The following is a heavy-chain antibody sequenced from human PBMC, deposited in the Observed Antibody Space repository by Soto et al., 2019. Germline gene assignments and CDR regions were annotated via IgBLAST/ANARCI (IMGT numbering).Heavy chain of an antibody. J-gene: IGHJ4*02. CDR3: TTGPYSSGWYSGSR. CDR2: IKSKTDGGTT. V-gene: IGHV3-15*07. Sequence: SVSNAWMNWVRQAPGKGLEWVGRIKSKTDGGTTDYAAPVKGRFTISRDDSKNTLYLQMNSLKTEDTAVYYCTTGPYSSGWYSGSRWGQGTLVTVSS. CDR1: SVSNAW. D-gene: IGHD6-19*01.